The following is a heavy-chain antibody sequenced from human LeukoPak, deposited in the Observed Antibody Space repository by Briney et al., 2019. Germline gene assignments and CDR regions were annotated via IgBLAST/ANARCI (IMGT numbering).Heavy chain of an antibody. CDR3: ARLPRYYGMDV. Sequence: GESLKISCKASGYSFTTYWIGWVRQVPGKGLEWVGIIYPADSTAKYSPSFQGQVTISVDKSISTAYLQWSSLKASDTAMYYCARLPRYYGMDVWGQGTTVTVSS. V-gene: IGHV5-51*01. CDR1: GYSFTTYW. CDR2: IYPADSTA. J-gene: IGHJ6*02.